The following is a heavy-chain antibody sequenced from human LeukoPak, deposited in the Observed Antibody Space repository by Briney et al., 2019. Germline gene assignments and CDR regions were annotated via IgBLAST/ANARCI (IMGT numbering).Heavy chain of an antibody. CDR1: GFTFSTYG. CDR3: ARDRFVARPPKPTAFDI. D-gene: IGHD6-6*01. V-gene: IGHV3-21*01. J-gene: IGHJ3*02. Sequence: PGGTLRLSCAASGFTFSTYGMNWVRQAPGKGLEWVSSISSSSSYIYYADSVKGRFTISRDNAKNSLYLQMNSLRAEDTAVYYCARDRFVARPPKPTAFDIWGQGTVVTVSS. CDR2: ISSSSSYI.